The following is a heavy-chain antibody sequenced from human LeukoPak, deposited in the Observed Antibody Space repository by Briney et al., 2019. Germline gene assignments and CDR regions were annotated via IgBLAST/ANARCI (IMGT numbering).Heavy chain of an antibody. CDR2: IYTSGST. D-gene: IGHD2-15*01. Sequence: SETLSLTCTASGGSISSGSYYWSWIRQPAGKGLEWIGRIYTSGSTNYNPSLKSRVTISVDTSKNQFSLKLSSVTAADTAVYYCARVDLRYCSGGSCPFDYWGQGTLVTVSS. CDR3: ARVDLRYCSGGSCPFDY. CDR1: GGSISSGSYY. V-gene: IGHV4-61*02. J-gene: IGHJ4*02.